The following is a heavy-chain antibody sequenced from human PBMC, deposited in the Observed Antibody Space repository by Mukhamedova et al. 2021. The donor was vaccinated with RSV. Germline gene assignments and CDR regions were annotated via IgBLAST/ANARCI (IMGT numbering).Heavy chain of an antibody. Sequence: VRQAPGEGLEWLANIKEDGTQQFYVDSVQGRFTISRDNAKNSLYLQMHSLRAEDTAVYYCARVQFGEFVNHWYFHLWGSGTLVT. J-gene: IGHJ2*01. V-gene: IGHV3-7*01. CDR2: IKEDGTQQ. CDR3: ARVQFGEFVNHWYFHL. D-gene: IGHD3-16*01.